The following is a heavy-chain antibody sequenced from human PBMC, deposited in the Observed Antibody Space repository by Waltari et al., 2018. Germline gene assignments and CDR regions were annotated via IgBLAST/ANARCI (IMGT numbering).Heavy chain of an antibody. Sequence: QLQLQESGPRLVKASETLSLTCTASGDSVSSSSYYWGWIRQPPGKGLEWIGGIYYTGNTFQNPSLKSRVSISIDTYKNQFSLRLRSVTAADTAVYYCARETSSEKGFDYWGQGTLVTVS. V-gene: IGHV4-39*07. CDR2: IYYTGNT. J-gene: IGHJ4*02. D-gene: IGHD3-10*01. CDR3: ARETSSEKGFDY. CDR1: GDSVSSSSYY.